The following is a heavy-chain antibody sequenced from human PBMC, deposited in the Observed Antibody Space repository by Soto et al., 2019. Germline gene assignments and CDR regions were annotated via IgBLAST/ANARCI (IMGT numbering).Heavy chain of an antibody. CDR2: IYYSGST. V-gene: IGHV4-31*03. CDR1: GGSITSGGYY. CDR3: ASERYYYGSGSFD. D-gene: IGHD3-10*01. J-gene: IGHJ4*02. Sequence: LQLQESGPGLVKPSQTMSLTCTVSGGSITSGGYYCSWIRQHPGKGLEWIGYIYYSGSTYYTPSLKSRVTRSVDTSKNQFYLKLRAVTAADTAVYYCASERYYYGSGSFDWCQGTLVTVS.